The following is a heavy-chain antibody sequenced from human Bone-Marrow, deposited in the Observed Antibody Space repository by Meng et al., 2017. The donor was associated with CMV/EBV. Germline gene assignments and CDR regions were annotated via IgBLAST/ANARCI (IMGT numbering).Heavy chain of an antibody. V-gene: IGHV3-30*19. J-gene: IGHJ6*02. CDR1: GFTFSSYG. CDR3: ARGPKGADYDFWSGVGCYYYYGMDV. CDR2: VSYDGSNK. Sequence: GESLKISCAASGFTFSSYGMHWVRQAPGKGLEWVAVVSYDGSNKYYADSVKGRFTISRDNSKHTLYLQMNSLGAEDTAVYYCARGPKGADYDFWSGVGCYYYYGMDVWGQGTTVTVSS. D-gene: IGHD3-3*01.